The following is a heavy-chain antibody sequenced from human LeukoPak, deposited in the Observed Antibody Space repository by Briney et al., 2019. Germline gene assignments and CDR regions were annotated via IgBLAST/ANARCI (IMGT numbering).Heavy chain of an antibody. J-gene: IGHJ3*02. CDR2: ISGSGGST. Sequence: GGSLRLSCAASGFTFSSNYMSWVRQAPGKGLEWVSAISGSGGSTYYADSVKGRFTISRDTSRNTLYLQMNSLRAEDTAVYYCAKSRAGIYDALHIWGQGTMVTVSS. CDR3: AKSRAGIYDALHI. CDR1: GFTFSSNY. V-gene: IGHV3-23*01.